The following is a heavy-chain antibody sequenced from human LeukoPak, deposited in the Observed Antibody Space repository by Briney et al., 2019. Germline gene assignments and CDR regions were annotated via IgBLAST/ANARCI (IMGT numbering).Heavy chain of an antibody. J-gene: IGHJ4*02. CDR1: VFTVSSNY. CDR2: IYSGGST. CDR3: ARARGLLSYYFDY. D-gene: IGHD3-10*01. V-gene: IGHV3-53*01. Sequence: GGSLRLSCAASVFTVSSNYMSWVRQAPGKGLEWVSVIYSGGSTYYADSVKGRFTISRDNSKNTLYLQMNSLRAEDTAVYYCARARGLLSYYFDYWGQGTLVTLSS.